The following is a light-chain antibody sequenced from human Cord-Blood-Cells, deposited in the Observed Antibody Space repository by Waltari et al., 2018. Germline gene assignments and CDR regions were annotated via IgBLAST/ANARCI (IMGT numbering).Light chain of an antibody. V-gene: IGKV1-39*01. Sequence: DIQMTQSPSSLSASVGDRDTTTSRASLSIRGYLKCYQQKPGKAPKLLIYTASSLQSGVPSRFSVSGSLTDFTLSISGLRPVDFAPYNCQQSYSTPLYTFGQGTRLEIK. CDR2: TAS. J-gene: IGKJ2*01. CDR3: QQSYSTPLYT. CDR1: LSIRGY.